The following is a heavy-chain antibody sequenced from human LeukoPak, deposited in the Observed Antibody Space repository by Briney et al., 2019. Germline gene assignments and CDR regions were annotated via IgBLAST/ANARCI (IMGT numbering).Heavy chain of an antibody. J-gene: IGHJ4*02. V-gene: IGHV3-7*01. CDR3: ARKDCSGGSCYRNFDY. CDR1: GFTFSSYW. D-gene: IGHD2-15*01. CDR2: IKQDGSER. Sequence: PGGSLRLSCAASGFTFSSYWMSWVRQAPGKGLEWVANIKQDGSERYYVDSVKGRFTISRDNAKNSLYLQMNSVRAEDTAVYYCARKDCSGGSCYRNFDYWGQGTLVTVSS.